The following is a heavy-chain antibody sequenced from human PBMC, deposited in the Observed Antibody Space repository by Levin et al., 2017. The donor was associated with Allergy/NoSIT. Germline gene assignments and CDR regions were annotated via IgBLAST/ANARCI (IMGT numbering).Heavy chain of an antibody. Sequence: PGGSLRLSCAASGFTFSRYWMNWVRQAPGKGLEWVANIKQDGSEKYYVDSVNGRFTISRDNAKNSLYLQMNSLRAEDTAMYYCARDGGGYSGYFDAYDIWGQGTMVTVSS. D-gene: IGHD5-12*01. CDR3: ARDGGGYSGYFDAYDI. CDR2: IKQDGSEK. V-gene: IGHV3-7*04. J-gene: IGHJ3*02. CDR1: GFTFSRYW.